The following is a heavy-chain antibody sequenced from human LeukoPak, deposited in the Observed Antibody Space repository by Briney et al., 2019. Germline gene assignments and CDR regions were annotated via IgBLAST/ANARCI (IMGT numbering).Heavy chain of an antibody. CDR2: INHSGST. CDR1: GGSFSGCY. Sequence: SEILSLTCAVYGGSFSGCYWSWIRQPPGKGLEWIGEINHSGSTNYNPSLKSRVTISVDTSKNQFSLKLSSVTAADTAVYYCARARGRAEYFQHWGQGTLVTVSS. CDR3: ARARGRAEYFQH. V-gene: IGHV4-34*01. J-gene: IGHJ1*01. D-gene: IGHD3-10*01.